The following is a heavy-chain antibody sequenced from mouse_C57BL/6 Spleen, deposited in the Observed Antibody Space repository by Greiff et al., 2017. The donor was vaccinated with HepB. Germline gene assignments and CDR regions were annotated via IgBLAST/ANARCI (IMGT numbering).Heavy chain of an antibody. J-gene: IGHJ2*01. D-gene: IGHD1-1*01. CDR1: GFTFSSYA. Sequence: EVQGVESGGGLVKPGGSLKLSCAASGFTFSSYAMSWVRQTPEKRLEWVATISDGGSYTYYPDNVKGRFTISRDNAKNNLYLQMSHLKSEDTAMYYCARDGFITTVVATRYFDYWGQGTTLTVSS. CDR2: ISDGGSYT. CDR3: ARDGFITTVVATRYFDY. V-gene: IGHV5-4*01.